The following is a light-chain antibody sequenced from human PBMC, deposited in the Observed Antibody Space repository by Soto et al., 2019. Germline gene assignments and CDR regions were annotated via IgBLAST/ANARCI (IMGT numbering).Light chain of an antibody. CDR2: AAS. CDR1: QGISSY. Sequence: LRQTQSPTALSASPAARVTITFRASQGISSYLAWYQQKPGKAPKLLIYAASTLQSGVPSRFSGSGSGTDFTLTISRLEPEDFAVYHCQQYDDSMTFGQGTKVDI. CDR3: QQYDDSMT. V-gene: IGKV1-8*01. J-gene: IGKJ1*01.